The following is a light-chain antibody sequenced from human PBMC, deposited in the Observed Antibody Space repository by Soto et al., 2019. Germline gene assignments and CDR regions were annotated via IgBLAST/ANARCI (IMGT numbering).Light chain of an antibody. CDR1: QSVGYR. CDR3: QQRSSWPRT. V-gene: IGKV3-11*01. Sequence: EIVLTQSPATLSLSPGERATLSCRASQSVGYRLAWYQQKPGQAPRLLIYGASNRATGIPDRFSGSGSGTDFTLTISSLEPEDFASYYCQQRSSWPRTFGQGTKVDIK. CDR2: GAS. J-gene: IGKJ1*01.